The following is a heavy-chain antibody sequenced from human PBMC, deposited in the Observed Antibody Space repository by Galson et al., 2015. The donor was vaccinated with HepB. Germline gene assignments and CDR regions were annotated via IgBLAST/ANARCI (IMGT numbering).Heavy chain of an antibody. D-gene: IGHD3-3*01. V-gene: IGHV3-21*01. CDR3: ARVRIYDFQVRIKEVYYYYYGMDV. CDR1: GFTFSSYS. CDR2: ISSSSSYI. Sequence: SLRLSCAASGFTFSSYSMNWVRQAPGKGLEWVSSISSSSSYIYYADSVKGRFTISRDNAKNSLYLQMNSLRAEDTAVYYCARVRIYDFQVRIKEVYYYYYGMDVWGQGTTVTVSS. J-gene: IGHJ6*02.